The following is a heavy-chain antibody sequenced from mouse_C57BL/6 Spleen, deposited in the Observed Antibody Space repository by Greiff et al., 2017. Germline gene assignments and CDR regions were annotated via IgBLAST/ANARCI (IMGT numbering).Heavy chain of an antibody. V-gene: IGHV1-69*01. D-gene: IGHD1-1*01. CDR2: IDPSDSYT. Sequence: QVQLQQPGAELVMPGASVKLSCKASGYTFTSYWMHWVKQRPGQGLEWIGEIDPSDSYTNYNQKFKGKSTLTVDKSSSTAYMQLSSLTSEDSAVYYCARKRSSSYYFDYWGQGTTLTVSS. CDR1: GYTFTSYW. J-gene: IGHJ2*01. CDR3: ARKRSSSYYFDY.